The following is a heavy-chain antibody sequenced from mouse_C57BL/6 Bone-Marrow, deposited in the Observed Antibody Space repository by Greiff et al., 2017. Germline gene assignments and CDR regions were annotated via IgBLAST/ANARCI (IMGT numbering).Heavy chain of an antibody. J-gene: IGHJ2*01. CDR2: IDPSDSYT. V-gene: IGHV1-50*01. Sequence: QVQLQQPGAELVKPGASVKLSCKASGYTFTSYWMQWVKQRPGQGLEWIGEIDPSDSYTNYNQTFKGKATLTVDTSSSTAYMQLSSLTSADSAVYYCARDSSSFITTVVATSDYWGQGTTLSVSS. CDR1: GYTFTSYW. D-gene: IGHD1-1*01. CDR3: ARDSSSFITTVVATSDY.